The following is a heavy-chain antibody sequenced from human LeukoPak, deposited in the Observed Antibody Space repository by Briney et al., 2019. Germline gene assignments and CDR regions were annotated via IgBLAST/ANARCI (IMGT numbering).Heavy chain of an antibody. D-gene: IGHD6-19*01. J-gene: IGHJ4*02. CDR2: IKQDGSEK. CDR1: GFTFSSYW. Sequence: GGSLRLSCAASGFTFSSYWMSWVRQAPGKGLEWVANIKQDGSEKYYVDSVKGRFTTSRDNAKNTLYLQMNSLRADDTAVYYCAKESSSRGWYGPDYWGQGTLVTVSS. V-gene: IGHV3-7*03. CDR3: AKESSSRGWYGPDY.